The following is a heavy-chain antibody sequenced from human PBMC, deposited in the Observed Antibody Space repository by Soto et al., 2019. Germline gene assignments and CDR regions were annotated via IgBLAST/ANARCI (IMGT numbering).Heavy chain of an antibody. D-gene: IGHD5-12*01. CDR3: ARAYGGYADY. J-gene: IGHJ4*02. CDR2: IYDGDSS. CDR1: GGSISGFY. V-gene: IGHV4-59*01. Sequence: PSETLSLTCTVSGGSISGFYWSWIRQSPGKGLEWLGYIYDGDSSNYNPSLDSRVIISVDTSKHQFYLRLSSVTAADTAVYYCARAYGGYADYWGQGALVTAPQ.